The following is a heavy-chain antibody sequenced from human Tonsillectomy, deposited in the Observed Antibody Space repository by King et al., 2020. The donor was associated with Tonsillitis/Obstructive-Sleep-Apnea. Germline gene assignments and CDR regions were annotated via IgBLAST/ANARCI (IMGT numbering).Heavy chain of an antibody. Sequence: VQLQQWGAGLLKPSETLSLTCAVYGGSFSGYYWSWIRQPPGKGLEWIGEINHSGSTNYNPSLKSRVTISVDTSKNQFSLKLSSVTAADTAVYYCARGGGYFSSTGCSVEAFEIWAKGQWSPSLQ. CDR1: GGSFSGYY. CDR3: ARGGGYFSSTGCSVEAFEI. V-gene: IGHV4-34*01. CDR2: INHSGST. J-gene: IGHJ3*02. D-gene: IGHD2-2*01.